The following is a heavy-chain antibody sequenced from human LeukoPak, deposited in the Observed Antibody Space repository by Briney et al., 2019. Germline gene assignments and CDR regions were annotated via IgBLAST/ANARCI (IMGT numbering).Heavy chain of an antibody. CDR3: AREKATTASDCSGGSCYSRWFDP. CDR1: GYTFTGYY. Sequence: ASVKLSCKASGYTFTGYYMHWVRQAPGQGLEWMGWINPNSGGTNYAQKFQGRVTMTRDTSISTAYMELSRLRSDDTAVYYCAREKATTASDCSGGSCYSRWFDPWGQGTLVTVSS. CDR2: INPNSGGT. V-gene: IGHV1-2*02. D-gene: IGHD2-15*01. J-gene: IGHJ5*02.